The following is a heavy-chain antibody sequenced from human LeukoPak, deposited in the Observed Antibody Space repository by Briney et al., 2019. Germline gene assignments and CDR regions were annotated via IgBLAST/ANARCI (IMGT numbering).Heavy chain of an antibody. CDR3: ARDIKRYYYDSSGTE. V-gene: IGHV3-66*01. CDR2: IYSGGST. CDR1: AFTFSSYA. Sequence: GGSLRLSCAASAFTFSSYAMSWVRQAPGKGLEWVSVIYSGGSTYYADSVKGRFTISRDNSKNTLYLQMNSLRAEDTAVYYCARDIKRYYYDSSGTEWGQGTLVTVSS. D-gene: IGHD3-22*01. J-gene: IGHJ4*02.